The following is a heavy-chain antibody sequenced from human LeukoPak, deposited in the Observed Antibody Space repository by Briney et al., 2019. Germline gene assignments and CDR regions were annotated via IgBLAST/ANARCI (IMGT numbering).Heavy chain of an antibody. J-gene: IGHJ3*02. D-gene: IGHD4-17*01. Sequence: SSETLSLTCAVSDDSFSSHYWTWIRQPPGKGLEWIGYISYIGSTNCNPSLKSRVTISIDTSKNQFSLKLSSVTAADTAVYYCARDLVTVTKGFDIWGQGTMVSVSS. CDR3: ARDLVTVTKGFDI. CDR1: DDSFSSHY. V-gene: IGHV4-59*11. CDR2: ISYIGST.